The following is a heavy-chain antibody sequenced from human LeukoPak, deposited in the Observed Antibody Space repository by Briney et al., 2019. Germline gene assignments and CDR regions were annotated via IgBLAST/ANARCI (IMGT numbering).Heavy chain of an antibody. CDR3: TSWGDTTAEYFQR. J-gene: IGHJ1*01. Sequence: GGSLRLSCVVSGFTFNRCWMNWVRQAPGKGLEWVAHINPDGRDTYYVDSVKGRFTISRDNAQNSMYLQMNSLRVEDTAVYYCTSWGDTTAEYFQRWGQGTLVTVTS. V-gene: IGHV3-7*01. D-gene: IGHD2-21*02. CDR1: GFTFNRCW. CDR2: INPDGRDT.